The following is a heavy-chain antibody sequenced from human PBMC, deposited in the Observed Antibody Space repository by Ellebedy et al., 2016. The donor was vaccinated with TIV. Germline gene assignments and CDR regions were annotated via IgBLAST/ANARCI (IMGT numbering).Heavy chain of an antibody. Sequence: AASVKVSCKASGYTFTGSYIHWVRQVPGQGLEWMGWINPKTGGSNCTQKFQGRITMTRDTSISAAFMELNRLTSDDTAVYYCARMGVVAYGGAFDYWGPGALVTVSS. J-gene: IGHJ4*02. D-gene: IGHD2-21*01. V-gene: IGHV1-2*02. CDR1: GYTFTGSY. CDR3: ARMGVVAYGGAFDY. CDR2: INPKTGGS.